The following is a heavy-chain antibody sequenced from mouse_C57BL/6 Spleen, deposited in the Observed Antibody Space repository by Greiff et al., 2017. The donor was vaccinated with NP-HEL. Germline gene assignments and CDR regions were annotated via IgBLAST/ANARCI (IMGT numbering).Heavy chain of an antibody. CDR1: GYTFTSYW. Sequence: VQLQQPGAELVKPGASVKLSCKASGYTFTSYWMQWVKQRPGQGLEWIGEIDPSDSYTNYNQKFKGKATLTLDTASSTAYMQLSSLTSEDSAVYYCARTLRRHFDVWGTGTTVTGAS. D-gene: IGHD2-12*01. V-gene: IGHV1-50*01. CDR3: ARTLRRHFDV. CDR2: IDPSDSYT. J-gene: IGHJ1*03.